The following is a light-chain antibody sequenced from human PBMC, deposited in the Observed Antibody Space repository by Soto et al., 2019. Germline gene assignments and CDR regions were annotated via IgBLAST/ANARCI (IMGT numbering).Light chain of an antibody. J-gene: IGKJ3*01. CDR1: QSVSSSY. CDR3: QQYGSSPQFT. Sequence: IVLTQSPGTLSLTPGERATLSCRASQSVSSSYLAWYQQQPGQAPRLLIYGASSWATGIPDRFSGSGSGKDFTLTISRLEAEDSAVYYCQQYGSSPQFTVGPGTRVDIK. V-gene: IGKV3-20*01. CDR2: GAS.